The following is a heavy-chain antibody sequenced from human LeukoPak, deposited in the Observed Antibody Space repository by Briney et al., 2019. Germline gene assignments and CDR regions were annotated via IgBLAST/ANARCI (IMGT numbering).Heavy chain of an antibody. V-gene: IGHV3-48*01. D-gene: IGHD1-26*01. CDR2: ISSSSSTI. J-gene: IGHJ3*02. Sequence: PGGSLRLSCAASGFTVSSNYMSWVRQAPGKGLEWVSYISSSSSTIYYADSVTGRFTISRDNAKNSLYLQMNSLRAEDTAVYYCARDAPTAQATPDAFDIWGQGTMVTVSS. CDR1: GFTVSSNY. CDR3: ARDAPTAQATPDAFDI.